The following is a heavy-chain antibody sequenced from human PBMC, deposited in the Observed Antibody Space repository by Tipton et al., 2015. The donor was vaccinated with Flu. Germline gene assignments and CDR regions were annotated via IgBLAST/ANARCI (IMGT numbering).Heavy chain of an antibody. J-gene: IGHJ6*01. CDR2: IYNSGIS. Sequence: GLVKPSQTLTLTCTVSGDSITGYYWSWIRHPPGKGLEWIGYIYNSGISSSNPSLRSRHTMSVDSSKNQFSLKLTSVTAADTAMYYCARARAPYYYYAMDLWGQGTSVPVS. CDR3: ARARAPYYYYAMDL. CDR1: GDSITGYY. V-gene: IGHV4-59*01.